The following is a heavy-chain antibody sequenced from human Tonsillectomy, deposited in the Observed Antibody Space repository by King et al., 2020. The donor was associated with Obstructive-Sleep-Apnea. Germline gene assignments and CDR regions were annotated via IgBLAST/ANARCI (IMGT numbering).Heavy chain of an antibody. V-gene: IGHV3-30*02. D-gene: IGHD3-9*01. CDR2: IRYDGSNK. J-gene: IGHJ4*02. Sequence: VQLVESGGGVVQPGGSLRLSCAASGFTFSSYGMHWVRQAPGKGLEWVAFIRYDGSNKYYADSVKGRFTISRDNSKNTLYLQMNSLRAEDTAGYYCAKDEDDILTGYLDYWGQGTLVTVSS. CDR1: GFTFSSYG. CDR3: AKDEDDILTGYLDY.